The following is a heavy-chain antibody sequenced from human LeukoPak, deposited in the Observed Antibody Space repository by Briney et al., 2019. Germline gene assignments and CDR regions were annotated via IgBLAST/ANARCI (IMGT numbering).Heavy chain of an antibody. CDR1: GYTFTSYG. Sequence: ASVKVSCKASGYTFTSYGINWVRQAPGQGLEWMGWISAYAQKFQGRVTMTIGTSTGTAYMELRSLRSDDTAVYYCARRLNYYDSSGYYQGFYFDYWGLGTLVTVSS. V-gene: IGHV1-18*01. D-gene: IGHD3-22*01. J-gene: IGHJ4*02. CDR3: ARRLNYYDSSGYYQGFYFDY. CDR2: ISAY.